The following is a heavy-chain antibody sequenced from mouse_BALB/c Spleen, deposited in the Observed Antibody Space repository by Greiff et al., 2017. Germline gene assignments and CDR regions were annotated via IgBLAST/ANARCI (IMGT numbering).Heavy chain of an antibody. Sequence: VQLQESGAELAKPGASVKMSCKASGYTFTSYWMHWVKQRPGQGLEWIGYINPSTGYTEYNQKFKDKATLTADKSSSTAYMQLSSLTSEDSAVYYCARLYDGYYRYAMDYWGQGTSVTVSS. J-gene: IGHJ4*01. CDR3: ARLYDGYYRYAMDY. V-gene: IGHV1-7*01. CDR1: GYTFTSYW. CDR2: INPSTGYT. D-gene: IGHD2-3*01.